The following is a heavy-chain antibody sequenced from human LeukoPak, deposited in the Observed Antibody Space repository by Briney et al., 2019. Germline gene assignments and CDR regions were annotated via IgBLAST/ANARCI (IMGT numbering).Heavy chain of an antibody. J-gene: IGHJ4*02. V-gene: IGHV3-30*04. D-gene: IGHD3-3*01. Sequence: GGSLRLSCVASGLAFSSYSMHWVRQAPGKGLEWVGVISYDGSDEYYTDSVKGRFTISRDNSKNTVYLQMNSLRADDTAVYYCARDYTPEWFDIHWGQGTLVTVS. CDR1: GLAFSSYS. CDR2: ISYDGSDE. CDR3: ARDYTPEWFDIH.